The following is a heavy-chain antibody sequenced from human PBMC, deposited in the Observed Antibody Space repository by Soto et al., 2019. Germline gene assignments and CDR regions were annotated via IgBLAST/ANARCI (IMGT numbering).Heavy chain of an antibody. CDR2: ISVDTGNT. D-gene: IGHD2-21*02. CDR1: GYSFNKYV. V-gene: IGHV1-3*01. CDR3: ARGTRVTMWYFDL. J-gene: IGHJ2*01. Sequence: QVQLVQSGAEVKEPGASVKASCKASGYSFNKYVMHWVRQAPGQGLEWMGWISVDTGNTRYSQKYQGRLTITWDTPATTAYMELRGLRSEDTAVYYCARGTRVTMWYFDLWGRGTLVTVSS.